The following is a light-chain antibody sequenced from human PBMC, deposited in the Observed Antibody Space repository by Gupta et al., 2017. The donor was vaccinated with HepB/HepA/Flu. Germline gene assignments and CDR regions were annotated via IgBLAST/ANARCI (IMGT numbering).Light chain of an antibody. V-gene: IGKV3-20*01. CDR3: QQYGNAPVT. J-gene: IGKJ5*01. CDR2: GVT. CDR1: QPINTIY. Sequence: EIVWTQSRGTLSLSPGERATLSCRASQPINTIYLAWYQQKFGQATRLLIYGVTNRATGIPDRFSGSGSGTDFTLTVSRLEHEDFAVDYCQQYGNAPVTFGQGTRLEIK.